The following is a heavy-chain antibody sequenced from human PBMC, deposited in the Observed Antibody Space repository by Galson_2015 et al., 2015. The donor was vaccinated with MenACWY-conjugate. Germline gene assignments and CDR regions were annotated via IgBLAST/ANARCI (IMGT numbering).Heavy chain of an antibody. Sequence: SLRLSCAASGFTFNHYWMNWVRHAPGKGLEWVSRISPDGSVTNYADSVKGRFTISRDNAKNTLYLQMNSLRGDDTAVYYCTRENDGYGRFDPWGQGTLVTVSS. D-gene: IGHD5-24*01. CDR3: TRENDGYGRFDP. CDR2: ISPDGSVT. CDR1: GFTFNHYW. V-gene: IGHV3-74*01. J-gene: IGHJ5*02.